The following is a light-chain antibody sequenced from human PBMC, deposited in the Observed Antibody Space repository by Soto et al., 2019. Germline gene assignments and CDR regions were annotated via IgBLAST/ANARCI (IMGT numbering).Light chain of an antibody. Sequence: EIVLTQSPGTLSLSPGERATLSCRASQTVSSGFLAWYQQKPGQAPRLLIYGASSRATGIPDRFSGSGSGTDFTLTITRLEPEDFAVYYCQQYRDSPTFGGGTKVDIK. J-gene: IGKJ4*01. CDR2: GAS. V-gene: IGKV3-20*01. CDR1: QTVSSGF. CDR3: QQYRDSPT.